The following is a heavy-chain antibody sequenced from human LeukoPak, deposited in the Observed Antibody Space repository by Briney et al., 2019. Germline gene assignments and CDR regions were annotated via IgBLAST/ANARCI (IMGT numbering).Heavy chain of an antibody. Sequence: GGSLRLSCTASGFTFSSYAMSWVRQAPGKRLEWVSDINGSGGSTYYADSVKGRFTISRDNSKNTLSLQMNSLRAEDTAVYYCAKVTYGSGTYGAFDYWGQGTLVTVSS. CDR1: GFTFSSYA. CDR2: INGSGGST. V-gene: IGHV3-23*01. D-gene: IGHD3-10*01. CDR3: AKVTYGSGTYGAFDY. J-gene: IGHJ4*02.